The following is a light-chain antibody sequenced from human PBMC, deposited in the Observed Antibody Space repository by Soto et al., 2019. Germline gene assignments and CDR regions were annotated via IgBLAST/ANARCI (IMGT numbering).Light chain of an antibody. CDR3: SSYTRSSTVV. Sequence: QSALTQPASVSGSPGQSITISCTGSNNDVGAYNYVSWYQQHPGKAPKTMIYDVSNRPSGVSNRFSGSKSGNTASLTISGLQAEDEADYYCSSYTRSSTVVFGGGTKFTVL. CDR2: DVS. CDR1: NNDVGAYNY. J-gene: IGLJ3*02. V-gene: IGLV2-14*03.